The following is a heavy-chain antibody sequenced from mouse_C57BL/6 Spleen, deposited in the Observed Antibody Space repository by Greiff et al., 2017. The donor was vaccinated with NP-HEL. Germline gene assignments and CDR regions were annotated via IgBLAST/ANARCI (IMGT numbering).Heavy chain of an antibody. V-gene: IGHV7-3*01. D-gene: IGHD1-1*01. CDR1: GFTFTDYY. J-gene: IGHJ3*01. CDR2: IRNKANGYTT. CDR3: ARPRLYYGSSPLAY. Sequence: EVRLVESGGGLVQPGGSLSLSCAASGFTFTDYYMSWVRQPPGKALEWLGFIRNKANGYTTEYSASVKGRFTIARDKSQSVLYLQMKARRDEDSATYYCARPRLYYGSSPLAYWGQGTLVTVSA.